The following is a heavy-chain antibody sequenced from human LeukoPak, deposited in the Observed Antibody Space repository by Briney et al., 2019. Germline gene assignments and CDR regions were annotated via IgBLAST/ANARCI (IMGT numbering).Heavy chain of an antibody. CDR1: GFTFSSYA. Sequence: GGSLRLSCAASGFTFSSYAMHWVRQAPGKGLEWVAVISYDGSNKYYADSVKGRFTVSRDNSKNTLYLQMNSLRAEDTAVYYCARLGATDYWGQGTLVTVSS. V-gene: IGHV3-30*04. CDR3: ARLGATDY. CDR2: ISYDGSNK. D-gene: IGHD1-26*01. J-gene: IGHJ4*02.